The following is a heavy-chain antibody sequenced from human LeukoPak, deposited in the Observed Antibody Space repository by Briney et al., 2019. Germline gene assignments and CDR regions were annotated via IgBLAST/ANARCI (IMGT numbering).Heavy chain of an antibody. CDR3: AGGQKLQLWFSGFDY. V-gene: IGHV3-30-3*01. J-gene: IGHJ4*02. CDR1: GFTFSSYA. D-gene: IGHD5-18*01. Sequence: GGSLRLSCAASGFTFSSYAMHWVRQAPGKGLEWVAVISYDGSNKYYADSVKGRFTISRDNSKNTLYLQMNSLRAEDTAVYYCAGGQKLQLWFSGFDYWGQGTLVTVSS. CDR2: ISYDGSNK.